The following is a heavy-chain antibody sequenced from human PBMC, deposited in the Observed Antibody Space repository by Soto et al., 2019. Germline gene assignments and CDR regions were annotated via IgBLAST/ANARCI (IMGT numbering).Heavy chain of an antibody. J-gene: IGHJ3*02. CDR3: TKEKSVINSGYDAFDI. V-gene: IGHV3-48*03. Sequence: GSLRLSCAASGFTFSSYEMDWVRQAPGKGLEWVAYISISGGTIYYGDSVEGRFTISRDNADNSLYLQMNSLRAEDTAVYYCTKEKSVINSGYDAFDIWGRGTVVTVSS. CDR2: ISISGGTI. D-gene: IGHD5-12*01. CDR1: GFTFSSYE.